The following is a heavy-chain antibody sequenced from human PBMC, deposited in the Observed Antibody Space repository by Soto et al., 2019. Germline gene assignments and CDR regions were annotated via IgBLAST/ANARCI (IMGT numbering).Heavy chain of an antibody. CDR3: ARVGASVWSGFDY. J-gene: IGHJ4*02. CDR1: VGYISSGAYY. CDR2: IYYSGST. V-gene: IGHV4-31*03. D-gene: IGHD3-3*01. Sequence: NPSETLCVTCIFSVGYISSGAYYWSWIRQHPGKGLEWIGYIYYSGSTYYNPSLKSRVTISVDTSKNQFSLKLSSVTAADTAVYHCARVGASVWSGFDYWGQGTMVTVSS.